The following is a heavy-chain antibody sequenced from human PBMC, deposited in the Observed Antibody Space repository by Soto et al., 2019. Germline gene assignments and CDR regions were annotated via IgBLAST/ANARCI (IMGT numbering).Heavy chain of an antibody. Sequence: GGSLRLSCAASGFPCSDYYMSWIRQAPGKGLEWVSYISSSSSYTNYADSVKGRFTISRDNAKNSLYLQMNSLRAEDTAVYYCARYYYDSSGYHYYFDYWGQGTLVTLSS. CDR1: GFPCSDYY. J-gene: IGHJ4*02. V-gene: IGHV3-11*06. CDR2: ISSSSSYT. D-gene: IGHD3-22*01. CDR3: ARYYYDSSGYHYYFDY.